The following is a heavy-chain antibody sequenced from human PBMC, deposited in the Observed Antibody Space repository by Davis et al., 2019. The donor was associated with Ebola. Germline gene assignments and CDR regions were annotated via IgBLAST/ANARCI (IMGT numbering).Heavy chain of an antibody. J-gene: IGHJ5*01. CDR2: INPNSGGT. CDR1: GYTFTGYY. D-gene: IGHD6-19*01. Sequence: ASVKVSCKASGYTFTGYYMHWVRQAPGQGLEWMGRINPNSGGTNYAQKFQGRVTMTRDTSISTAYMELSRLRSDDTAVYYCARTAVTGIGFDSWGQGTLVTVSS. CDR3: ARTAVTGIGFDS. V-gene: IGHV1-2*06.